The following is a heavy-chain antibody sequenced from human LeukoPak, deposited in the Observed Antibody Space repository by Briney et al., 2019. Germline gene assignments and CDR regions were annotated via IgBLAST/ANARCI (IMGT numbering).Heavy chain of an antibody. D-gene: IGHD4-23*01. CDR2: IIPIFGTA. CDR1: GGTFSSYA. Sequence: GASVKVSCKASGGTFSSYAISWVRQAPGQGLEWMGGIIPIFGTANYAQKFQGRVTITTDESTSTAYMELSSLRSEDTAMYYCARESGGNSYYYYMDVWGKGTTVTVSS. J-gene: IGHJ6*03. V-gene: IGHV1-69*05. CDR3: ARESGGNSYYYYMDV.